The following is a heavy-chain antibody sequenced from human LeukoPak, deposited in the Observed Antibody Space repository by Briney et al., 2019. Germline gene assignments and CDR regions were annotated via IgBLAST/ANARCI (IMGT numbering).Heavy chain of an antibody. D-gene: IGHD6-13*01. CDR2: IYYSGST. V-gene: IGHV4-59*01. J-gene: IGHJ3*02. CDR3: AREEGQPYDAFDI. Sequence: SETLSLTCTVSGGSISSYYWSWIRQPPGKGLEWIGYIYYSGSTNYNPSLKSRVTISVDTSKNQFSLKLSSVTAADTAVYYCAREEGQPYDAFDIWGQGTMVTVSS. CDR1: GGSISSYY.